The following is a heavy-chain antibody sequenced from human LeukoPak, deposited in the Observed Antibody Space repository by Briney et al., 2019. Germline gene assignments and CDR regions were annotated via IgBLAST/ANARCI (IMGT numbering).Heavy chain of an antibody. J-gene: IGHJ3*02. CDR3: AREPPRKDAFDI. Sequence: SETLSLTCTVSGGSISSGSYYWSWIRRPAGKGLEWIGRIYTSGSTNYNPSLKSRVTISVDTSKNQFSLKLSSVTAADTAVYYCAREPPRKDAFDIWGQGTMVTVSS. CDR1: GGSISSGSYY. CDR2: IYTSGST. V-gene: IGHV4-61*02.